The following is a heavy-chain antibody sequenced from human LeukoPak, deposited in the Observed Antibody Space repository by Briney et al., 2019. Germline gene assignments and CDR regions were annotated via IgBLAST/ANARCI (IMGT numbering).Heavy chain of an antibody. D-gene: IGHD3-22*01. V-gene: IGHV4-59*08. CDR1: GGSISSYY. Sequence: ETLSLTCTVSGGSISSYYWSWIRQPPGKGLEWIGYIYYSGSTNYDPSLKSRVTISVDTSKNQFSLKLSSVTAADTAMYYCARHNRPYDSSGTAVDYWGQGTLVTVSS. CDR3: ARHNRPYDSSGTAVDY. J-gene: IGHJ4*02. CDR2: IYYSGST.